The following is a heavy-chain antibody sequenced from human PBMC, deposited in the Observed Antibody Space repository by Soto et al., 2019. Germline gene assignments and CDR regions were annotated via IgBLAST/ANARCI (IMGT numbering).Heavy chain of an antibody. V-gene: IGHV4-34*01. Sequence: PSETLSLTCAVYGGSFSGYYWSWIRRPPGKGLEWIGEINHSGSTNYNPSLKSRVTISVDTSKNQFSLKLSSVTAADTAVYYCARGGVVEVVVPAAWGQRIRFDPWGQGTLVTVSS. CDR3: ARGGVVEVVVPAAWGQRIRFDP. CDR1: GGSFSGYY. CDR2: INHSGST. J-gene: IGHJ5*02. D-gene: IGHD2-2*01.